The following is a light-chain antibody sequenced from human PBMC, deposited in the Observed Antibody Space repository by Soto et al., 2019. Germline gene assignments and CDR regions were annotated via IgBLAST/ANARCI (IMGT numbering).Light chain of an antibody. CDR2: DAS. CDR3: QQYASAPLT. V-gene: IGKV3-20*01. CDR1: QTVAKNY. Sequence: EIVLTQSPGTLALSPGERATLSCRASQTVAKNYLAWYQQQPGQAPRLLIYDASTRATGIPDRFTGSGSATEFTLTINRLEPEDFAVYYCQQYASAPLTFGGGTKVEIK. J-gene: IGKJ4*01.